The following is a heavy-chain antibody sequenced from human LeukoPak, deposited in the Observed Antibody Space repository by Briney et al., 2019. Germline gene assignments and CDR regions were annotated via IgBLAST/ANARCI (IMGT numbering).Heavy chain of an antibody. Sequence: ASVKVSCKASGYTFTSFYMHWVRQAPGQGLEWMGIINPSSGSTSNAQKFQGRVTMTRDTSTSTVYMELSSLRSEDTAVYYCARDGEYYDSRGSYFDSWGQGTLVTVSP. D-gene: IGHD3-22*01. J-gene: IGHJ4*02. CDR2: INPSSGST. CDR3: ARDGEYYDSRGSYFDS. CDR1: GYTFTSFY. V-gene: IGHV1-46*01.